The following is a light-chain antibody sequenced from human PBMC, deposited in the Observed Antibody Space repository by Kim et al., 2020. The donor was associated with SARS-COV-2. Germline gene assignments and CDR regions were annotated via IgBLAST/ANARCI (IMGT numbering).Light chain of an antibody. CDR2: GAS. V-gene: IGKV3-20*01. Sequence: LSPGERATLSCRPSQRVNSNYLAWYQQKPGQAPRLLIYGASSRATAIPDRFSGSGSGTDFTLTINRLEPEDFAVYYCQQYDTSSYTFGQGTKLEI. CDR3: QQYDTSSYT. CDR1: QRVNSNY. J-gene: IGKJ2*01.